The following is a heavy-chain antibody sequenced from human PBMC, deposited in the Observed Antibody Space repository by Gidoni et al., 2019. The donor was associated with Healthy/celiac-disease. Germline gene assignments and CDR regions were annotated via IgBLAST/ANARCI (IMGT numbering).Heavy chain of an antibody. D-gene: IGHD3-9*01. J-gene: IGHJ6*02. CDR1: GHTFTGYY. CDR3: ARSNILTGYYYHMDV. V-gene: IGHV1-2*04. CDR2: INPNSGGT. Sequence: QVQLVQSGAEVKKPGASVSVSCKASGHTFTGYYMHWVRQAPGQGLEWMGWINPNSGGTNYAQKFQGWVTMTRDTSISTAHMELSRLRSDDTAVYYCARSNILTGYYYHMDVWGQGTTVTVSS.